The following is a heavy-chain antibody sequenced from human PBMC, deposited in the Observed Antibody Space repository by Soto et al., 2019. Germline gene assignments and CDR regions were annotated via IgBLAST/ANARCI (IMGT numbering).Heavy chain of an antibody. CDR3: ARHKVLRYFDWLGGLDY. CDR1: GGSISSGGYY. CDR2: IYYSGST. D-gene: IGHD3-9*01. V-gene: IGHV4-31*03. Sequence: SETLSLTCTVSGGSISSGGYYWSWIRQHPGKGLERIGYIYYSGSTYYNPSLKSRVTISVDTSKNQFSLKLSSVTAADTAVYYCARHKVLRYFDWLGGLDYWGQGTLVTVSS. J-gene: IGHJ4*02.